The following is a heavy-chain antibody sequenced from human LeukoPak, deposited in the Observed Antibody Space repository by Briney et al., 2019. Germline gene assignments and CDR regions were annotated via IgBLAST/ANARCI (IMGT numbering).Heavy chain of an antibody. D-gene: IGHD6-25*01. CDR1: GFTFSSYG. CDR3: AKDESGDY. J-gene: IGHJ4*02. CDR2: ISYDGSNK. Sequence: GRSLRLSCAASGFTFSSYGMHWVRQAPGKGLEWVAVISYDGSNKYYADSVKGRFTISRDNSKNTLYLQMNCLRAEDTAVYYCAKDESGDYWGQGTLVTVSS. V-gene: IGHV3-30*18.